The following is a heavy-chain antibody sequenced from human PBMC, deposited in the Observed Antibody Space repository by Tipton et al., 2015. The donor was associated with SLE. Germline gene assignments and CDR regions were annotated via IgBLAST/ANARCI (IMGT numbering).Heavy chain of an antibody. D-gene: IGHD1-26*01. CDR1: GGSISSGSYY. V-gene: IGHV4-61*01. CDR2: VYSSGST. CDR3: ARDGAGDAFDI. J-gene: IGHJ3*02. Sequence: TLSLTCTVSGGSISSGSYYWGWIRQPPGKGLEWIGYVYSSGSTKYNPSLKSRVTISVDTSKNQFSLKLSSVTAADTAVYYCARDGAGDAFDIWGQGTMVTVSS.